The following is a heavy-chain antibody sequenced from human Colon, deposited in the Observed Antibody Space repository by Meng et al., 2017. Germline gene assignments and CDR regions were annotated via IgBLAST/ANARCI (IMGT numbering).Heavy chain of an antibody. CDR1: GFSISGYW. CDR3: AKSDCLDP. D-gene: IGHD2-21*02. V-gene: IGHV3-74*01. J-gene: IGHJ5*02. Sequence: VARVGYVAGSVWPGGSLGLSCAVSGFSISGYWMHWVRQAPGKGLEWVSRIKYDGSTTAYADSVKGRFTISRDIAKNTLYLQMNSLRVEDTAVYHCAKSDCLDPWGQGTLVTVSS. CDR2: IKYDGSTT.